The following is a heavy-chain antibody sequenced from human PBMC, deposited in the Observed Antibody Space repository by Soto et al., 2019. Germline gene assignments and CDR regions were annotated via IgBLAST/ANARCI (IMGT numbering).Heavy chain of an antibody. J-gene: IGHJ6*02. D-gene: IGHD3-10*02. CDR1: GDTFSSYA. V-gene: IGHV1-69*13. CDR2: IIPTFGRT. CDR3: ARDPLSSSAMDV. Sequence: RASVKVSCKASGDTFSSYAISWVRQAPGKGLEWMGKIIPTFGRTNYAQKFQGRLTISADDSTSTAYMELSSLLSEDTAVYYCARDPLSSSAMDVWGQGTTVTVSS.